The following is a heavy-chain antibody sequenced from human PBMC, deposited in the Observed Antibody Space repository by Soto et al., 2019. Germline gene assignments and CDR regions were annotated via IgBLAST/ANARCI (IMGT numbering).Heavy chain of an antibody. V-gene: IGHV3-23*01. Sequence: GSLRLSCAASGFSFITYAMSWVRQAPGKGLEWVSAISGSGGNTFYADSVKGRFTISRDTSKNTLYLQMNSLRAEDTAVYYCAKMQCMEYHLHQGPAFDPWGQGTLVNV. D-gene: IGHD2-2*01. CDR3: AKMQCMEYHLHQGPAFDP. CDR1: GFSFITYA. J-gene: IGHJ5*02. CDR2: ISGSGGNT.